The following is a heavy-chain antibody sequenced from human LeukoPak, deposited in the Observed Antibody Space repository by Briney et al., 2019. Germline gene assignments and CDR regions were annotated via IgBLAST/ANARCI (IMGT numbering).Heavy chain of an antibody. J-gene: IGHJ3*02. CDR2: INHSGST. V-gene: IGHV4-34*01. CDR1: GGSLSGYY. CDR3: ARGRGYSYGYLAI. D-gene: IGHD5-18*01. Sequence: SETLSLTCAVYGGSLSGYYWSWIRQPPGKGLEWIGEINHSGSTNYNPSLKSRVTISVDTSKNQFSLKLSSETAADTAVYYCARGRGYSYGYLAIWGQGTMVTVSS.